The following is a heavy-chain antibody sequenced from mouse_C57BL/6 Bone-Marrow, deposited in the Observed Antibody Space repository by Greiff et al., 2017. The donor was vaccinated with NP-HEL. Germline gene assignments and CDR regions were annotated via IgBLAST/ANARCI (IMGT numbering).Heavy chain of an antibody. D-gene: IGHD2-4*01. CDR1: GFSLTSYG. J-gene: IGHJ4*01. CDR3: AKEGIYYDYDGYYYAMDY. V-gene: IGHV2-3*01. Sequence: QVQLQQSGPGLVAPSQSLSITCTVSGFSLTSYGVSWVRQPPGKGLEWLGVIWGDGSTNYHSALISRLSISKDNSKSQVFLKLNSLQTDDTATYYCAKEGIYYDYDGYYYAMDYWGQGTSVTVSS. CDR2: IWGDGST.